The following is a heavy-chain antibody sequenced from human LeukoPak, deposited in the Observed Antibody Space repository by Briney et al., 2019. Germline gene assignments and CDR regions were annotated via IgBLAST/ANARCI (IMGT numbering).Heavy chain of an antibody. Sequence: SQTLSLTCTVSGGSISSGDYYWRWIRQPPEKGLEWIGYICYSGSTYYNPSLKSRVTISVDTSKNLCSLNLSSVTAADTAVYYCARDGGQLERAVNYWGQGTLVTVSS. J-gene: IGHJ4*02. CDR2: ICYSGST. D-gene: IGHD1-1*01. V-gene: IGHV4-30-4*01. CDR1: GGSISSGDYY. CDR3: ARDGGQLERAVNY.